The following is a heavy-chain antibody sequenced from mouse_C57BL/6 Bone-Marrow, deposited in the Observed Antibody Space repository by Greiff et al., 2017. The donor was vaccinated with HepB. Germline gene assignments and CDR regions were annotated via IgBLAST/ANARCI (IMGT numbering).Heavy chain of an antibody. CDR3: ARSYYGNYDFDY. D-gene: IGHD2-1*01. CDR2: ISDGGSST. V-gene: IGHV5-4*03. CDR1: GFTFSSYA. Sequence: DVKLEESGGGLVTPGGSLKLSCAASGFTFSSYAMSWVRQTPEKRLEWVATISDGGSSTYYPDNVKGRFTISRDNAKNNLYLQMSNLKSEDTAMYYCARSYYGNYDFDYWGQGTTLTVTS. J-gene: IGHJ2*01.